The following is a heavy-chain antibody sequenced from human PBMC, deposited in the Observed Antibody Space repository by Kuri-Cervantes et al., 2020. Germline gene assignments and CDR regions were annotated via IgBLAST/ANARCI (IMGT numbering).Heavy chain of an antibody. CDR1: GYTFTSYA. V-gene: IGHV7-4-1*02. Sequence: ASVKVSCKASGYTFTSYAMNWARQAPGQGLERMGWINTNTGNPTYAQGFTGRFVFSLDTSVSTAYLQISSLKAEDTAVYYCARDIPLIDYWGQGTLVTVSS. CDR2: INTNTGNP. J-gene: IGHJ4*02. CDR3: ARDIPLIDY.